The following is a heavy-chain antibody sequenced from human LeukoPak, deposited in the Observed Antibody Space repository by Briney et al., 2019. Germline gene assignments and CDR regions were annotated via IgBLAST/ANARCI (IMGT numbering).Heavy chain of an antibody. CDR3: VRGLAAPDW. Sequence: QPGGSLRLSCVASGFTFNTYWMSWVRQAPGKGLEWVANIKGDGSEIFYVDSVKGRFTIFRDNVKNSLVLQMNSLRVEDTATYYCVRGLAAPDWWGQGTLVTVSS. D-gene: IGHD6-6*01. CDR2: IKGDGSEI. CDR1: GFTFNTYW. J-gene: IGHJ4*02. V-gene: IGHV3-7*01.